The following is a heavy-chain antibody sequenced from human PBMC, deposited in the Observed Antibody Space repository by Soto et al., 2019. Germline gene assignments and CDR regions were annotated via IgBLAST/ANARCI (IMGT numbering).Heavy chain of an antibody. CDR3: ARGPVVPAAISMDV. Sequence: GASVKVSCKASGYTFTCYYMHGVRQALGQGLEWMGWINPNSGGTNYAQKFQGWVTMTRDTSISTAYMELSRLRSDDTAVYYCARGPVVPAAISMDVWGQGTTVTSP. J-gene: IGHJ6*02. CDR2: INPNSGGT. V-gene: IGHV1-2*04. CDR1: GYTFTCYY. D-gene: IGHD2-2*02.